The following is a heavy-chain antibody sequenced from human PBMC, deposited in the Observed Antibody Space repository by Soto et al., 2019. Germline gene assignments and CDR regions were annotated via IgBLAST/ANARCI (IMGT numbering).Heavy chain of an antibody. D-gene: IGHD6-19*01. CDR3: ARVERSGWTPNFFDS. Sequence: PSETLSLTCGVSGFSISSGYYWGWLRQPPGKGLEWIGTIYHSGSTFYNPSLKSRVTISVDTSKNQFSMKLSSVTAADTALYYCARVERSGWTPNFFDSWGEGAVVTVSS. J-gene: IGHJ4*02. CDR1: GFSISSGYY. CDR2: IYHSGST. V-gene: IGHV4-38-2*01.